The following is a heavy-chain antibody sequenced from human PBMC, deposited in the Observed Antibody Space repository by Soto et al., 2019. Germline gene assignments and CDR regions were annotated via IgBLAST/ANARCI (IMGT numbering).Heavy chain of an antibody. V-gene: IGHV5-51*01. J-gene: IGHJ6*02. CDR2: IYPGDSDT. Sequence: GESLKISCKGSGYTFTNYWICWVRQMPGKGPEWMGIIYPGDSDTKYNPSFQGQVTISADKSITTTYLQWSSLKASDTAIYYCAASIFYYGMDVWGQGTTVTVSS. CDR3: AASIFYYGMDV. CDR1: GYTFTNYW.